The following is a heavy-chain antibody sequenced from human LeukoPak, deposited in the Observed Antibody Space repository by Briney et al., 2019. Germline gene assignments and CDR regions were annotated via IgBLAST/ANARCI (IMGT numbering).Heavy chain of an antibody. CDR3: ARDRIRNFDYMFYFDS. Sequence: SVKVSCKASGFTFSSSAVQCVRQARGQRLEWIGWIVVGSGNTNYAQKFQERVTITRDMSTSTAYMELSSLRAEDTAVYYCARDRIRNFDYMFYFDSWGQGTLVTVSS. J-gene: IGHJ4*02. V-gene: IGHV1-58*01. CDR2: IVVGSGNT. D-gene: IGHD3-9*01. CDR1: GFTFSSSA.